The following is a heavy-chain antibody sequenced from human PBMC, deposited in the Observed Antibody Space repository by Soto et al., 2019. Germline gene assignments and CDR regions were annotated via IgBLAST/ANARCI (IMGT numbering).Heavy chain of an antibody. CDR1: GGSISSYY. J-gene: IGHJ4*02. V-gene: IGHV4-59*01. CDR2: IYYSGST. Sequence: SETLSLTCTVSGGSISSYYWSWIRQPPGKGLEWIGYIYYSGSTNYNPSLKSRVTISVDTSKNQFSLKLSSVTAADTAVYYCARARRSRGIAAYYFDYWGQGTLVTVSS. CDR3: ARARRSRGIAAYYFDY. D-gene: IGHD6-25*01.